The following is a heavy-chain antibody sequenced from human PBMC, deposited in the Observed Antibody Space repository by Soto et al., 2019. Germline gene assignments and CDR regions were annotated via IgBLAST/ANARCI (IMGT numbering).Heavy chain of an antibody. D-gene: IGHD5-12*01. CDR3: VCRGAYRGYDYTY. CDR1: GYTFTSYW. Sequence: GHSLKISCKGSGYTFTSYWIGWVRQMPGKGLEWMGIIYPRDSDTRYSPSFQGQVTISADKSISTAYLQWSSRKASDTAMYFFVCRGAYRGYDYTYCGQGTLVTVSA. V-gene: IGHV5-51*01. J-gene: IGHJ4*02. CDR2: IYPRDSDT.